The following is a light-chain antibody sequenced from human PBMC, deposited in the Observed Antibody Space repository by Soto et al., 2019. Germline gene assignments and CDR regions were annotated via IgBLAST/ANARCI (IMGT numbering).Light chain of an antibody. J-gene: IGKJ1*01. CDR2: ATS. CDR3: IQDFISPLT. Sequence: DIPMTQSPSTLPASVGDRVTITCRASENISRWLAWYQQKPGKAPKLLISATSTLQSGVPSRFSGRGSGTNFTLTISSLQPEDFATYYCIQDFISPLTVGQGTKVEL. CDR1: ENISRW. V-gene: IGKV1-5*01.